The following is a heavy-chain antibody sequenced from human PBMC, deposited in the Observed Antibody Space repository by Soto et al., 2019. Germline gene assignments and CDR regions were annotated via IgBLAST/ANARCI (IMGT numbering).Heavy chain of an antibody. CDR1: GFNLSHPW. CDR3: TTGIYYDILTGYHNVAY. D-gene: IGHD3-9*01. Sequence: LRLSCVASGFNLSHPWMTWVRQAAGKGLEWVGRIKSKTDGGTADYAAPVKGRATISRDDSKNTVYLQMNSLKTEDTAVYYCTTGIYYDILTGYHNVAYWGQGALVTASS. V-gene: IGHV3-15*01. J-gene: IGHJ4*02. CDR2: IKSKTDGGTA.